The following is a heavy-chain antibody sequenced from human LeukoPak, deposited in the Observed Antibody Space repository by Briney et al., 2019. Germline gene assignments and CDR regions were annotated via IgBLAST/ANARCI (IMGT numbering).Heavy chain of an antibody. J-gene: IGHJ4*02. Sequence: GGSLRLSCAASGFTFRNYAMSWVRQAPGKGLEWVSTISGGGGSTDYADSVKGRFTVSRDNSNNTLYLQMNSLRAGDTAVYYCATCYGDYVFDYWGQGTLVTVSS. CDR2: ISGGGGST. V-gene: IGHV3-23*01. D-gene: IGHD4-17*01. CDR1: GFTFRNYA. CDR3: ATCYGDYVFDY.